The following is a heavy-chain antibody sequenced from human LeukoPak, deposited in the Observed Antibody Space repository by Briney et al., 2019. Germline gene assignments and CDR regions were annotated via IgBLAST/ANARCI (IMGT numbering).Heavy chain of an antibody. J-gene: IGHJ4*02. D-gene: IGHD6-13*01. CDR2: IGFDGSNK. CDR3: AKDRAGSNWYYFDY. V-gene: IGHV3-30*02. Sequence: GGSLRLSCAASGFTFSSYGMHWVRQAPGKGLEWVALIGFDGSNKNYVDSVKGRFTISRDNSKNTLYLQMNSLRAEDTAVYYCAKDRAGSNWYYFDYWGQGILVTVSS. CDR1: GFTFSSYG.